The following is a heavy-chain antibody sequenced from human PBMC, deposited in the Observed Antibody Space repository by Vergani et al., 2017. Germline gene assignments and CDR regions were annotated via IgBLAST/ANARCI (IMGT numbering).Heavy chain of an antibody. V-gene: IGHV3-21*01. Sequence: EVQLLESGGGLVQPGGSLRLSCAASGFTFSSYAMSWVRQAPGKGLEWVSAISSSSSYIYYADSVKGRFTISRDNAKNSLYLQMNSLRAEDTAVYYCASSGVVVTGPTPDGWGQGTLVTVSS. D-gene: IGHD2-21*02. CDR3: ASSGVVVTGPTPDG. CDR2: ISSSSSYI. CDR1: GFTFSSYA. J-gene: IGHJ4*02.